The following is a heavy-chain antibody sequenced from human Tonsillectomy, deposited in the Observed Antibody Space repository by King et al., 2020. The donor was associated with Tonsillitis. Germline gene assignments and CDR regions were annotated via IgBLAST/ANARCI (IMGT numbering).Heavy chain of an antibody. CDR1: GGSNSSSSYY. D-gene: IGHD3-22*01. J-gene: IGHJ4*02. V-gene: IGHV4-39*07. CDR3: ARQRTPGAYYYDSSGYYEYDY. Sequence: LQLQESGPGLVKPSETLSLTCTVSGGSNSSSSYYWGWIRQPPGKGLEWIGSIYYSGSTYYNPSLKSRVTISVDTSKNQFSLKLSSVTAADTAVYYCARQRTPGAYYYDSSGYYEYDYWGQGTLVTVSS. CDR2: IYYSGST.